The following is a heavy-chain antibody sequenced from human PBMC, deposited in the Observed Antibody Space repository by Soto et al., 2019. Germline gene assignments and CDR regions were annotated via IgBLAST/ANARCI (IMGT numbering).Heavy chain of an antibody. J-gene: IGHJ4*02. Sequence: GGSLRLSCAASGFTFDNYAMHWVRQAPGKGLEWVSGISWNRNTIAYADSVKGRFTISRDNAKNSLYLQMNSLRAEDTACYYCAKDTGPNWGQGTMVTVSS. V-gene: IGHV3-9*01. CDR1: GFTFDNYA. CDR2: ISWNRNTI. CDR3: AKDTGPN.